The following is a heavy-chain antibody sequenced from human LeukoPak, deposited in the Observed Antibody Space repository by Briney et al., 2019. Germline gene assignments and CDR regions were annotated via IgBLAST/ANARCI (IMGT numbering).Heavy chain of an antibody. CDR3: AKDSYSYGYYWYFDL. Sequence: QAGGSLRLSCAASGFTFDDYAMHWVRHAPGKGLEWVSLISWDGGSTYYADSVKGRFTISRDNSKNSLYLQMNSLRAEDTALYYCAKDSYSYGYYWYFDLWGRGTLVTVSS. CDR1: GFTFDDYA. D-gene: IGHD5-18*01. J-gene: IGHJ2*01. CDR2: ISWDGGST. V-gene: IGHV3-43D*03.